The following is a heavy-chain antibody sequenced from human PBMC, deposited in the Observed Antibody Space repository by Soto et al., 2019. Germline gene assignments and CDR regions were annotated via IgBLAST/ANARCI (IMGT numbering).Heavy chain of an antibody. CDR1: GYTFTSYD. V-gene: IGHV1-8*01. D-gene: IGHD3-10*01. J-gene: IGHJ6*02. CDR2: MNPNSGKT. CDR3: ARRGYYYYGMDV. Sequence: QVQLVQSGAEVKKPGASVKVSCKTSGYTFTSYDIHWVRQATGQGLEWMGWMNPNSGKTGYAQKFQGRVTMTRNTSISTAYMELSSLRSEDTAVYYCARRGYYYYGMDVWGQGTTATVSS.